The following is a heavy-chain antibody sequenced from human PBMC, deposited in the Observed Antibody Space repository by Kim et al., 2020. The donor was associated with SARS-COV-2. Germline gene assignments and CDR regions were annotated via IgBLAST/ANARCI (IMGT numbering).Heavy chain of an antibody. D-gene: IGHD4-4*01. CDR1: GYTFKTYP. CDR2: VNAANDQT. Sequence: ASVKVSCKASGYTFKTYPIHWLRQAPGQRLEWMGWVNAANDQTMYSQKFQGRVTISRDTSANTAYMELNSLTTEDTAFYYCSRDMNPTVYDYWGQGTLGT. J-gene: IGHJ4*02. V-gene: IGHV1-3*01. CDR3: SRDMNPTVYDY.